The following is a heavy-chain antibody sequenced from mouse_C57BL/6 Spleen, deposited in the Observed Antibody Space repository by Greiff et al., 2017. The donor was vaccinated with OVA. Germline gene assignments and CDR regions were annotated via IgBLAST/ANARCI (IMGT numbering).Heavy chain of an antibody. J-gene: IGHJ1*03. D-gene: IGHD1-1*01. CDR3: ARPTTVVVTDWYFDV. Sequence: EVQRVESGGGLVQPGGSLKLSCAASGFTFSDYYMYWVRQTPEKRLEWVAYISNGGGSTYYPDTVKGRFTISRDNAKNTLYLQMSRLKSEDTAMYYCARPTTVVVTDWYFDVWGTGTTVTVSS. CDR2: ISNGGGST. CDR1: GFTFSDYY. V-gene: IGHV5-12*01.